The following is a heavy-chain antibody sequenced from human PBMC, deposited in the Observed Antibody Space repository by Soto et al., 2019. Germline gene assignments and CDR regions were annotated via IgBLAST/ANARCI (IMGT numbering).Heavy chain of an antibody. V-gene: IGHV3-23*01. D-gene: IGHD1-26*01. Sequence: GGSQRLSSASSGLHFSSYAMSWVRQAPGKGLEWVSAISGSGGSTYYADSVKGRFTISRDNSKNTLYLQMNSLRAEDTAVYYCAKDGQWEPSHFDYWGQGTLVTVSS. J-gene: IGHJ4*02. CDR3: AKDGQWEPSHFDY. CDR2: ISGSGGST. CDR1: GLHFSSYA.